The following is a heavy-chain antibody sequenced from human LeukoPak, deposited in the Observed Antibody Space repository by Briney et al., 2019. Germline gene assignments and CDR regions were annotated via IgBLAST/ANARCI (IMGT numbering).Heavy chain of an antibody. CDR1: GGSISTYY. Sequence: SETLSLTCTVSGGSISTYYWSWIRQPAGKGLEWIRRVLSSGSTNYNPSLKSRVTMSVDTSKNQFSLKLRSVTAADTAVYYCARDPYGSGSYGGWFDPWGQGILVTVSS. V-gene: IGHV4-4*07. CDR3: ARDPYGSGSYGGWFDP. D-gene: IGHD3-10*01. J-gene: IGHJ5*02. CDR2: VLSSGST.